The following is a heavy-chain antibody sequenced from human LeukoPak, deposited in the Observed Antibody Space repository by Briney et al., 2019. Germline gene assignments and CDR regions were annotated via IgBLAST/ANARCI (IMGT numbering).Heavy chain of an antibody. CDR1: GFTFTNYD. CDR3: ARGQDYYDSSGYYGVDY. CDR2: MNPNSGNT. D-gene: IGHD3-22*01. J-gene: IGHJ4*02. V-gene: IGHV1-8*01. Sequence: ASVKVSCKATGFTFTNYDINWVRQATGQGLEWMGWMNPNSGNTGYAQKFQGRVTMTRNTSISTAYMELSSLRSEDTAVYYCARGQDYYDSSGYYGVDYWGQGTLVTVSS.